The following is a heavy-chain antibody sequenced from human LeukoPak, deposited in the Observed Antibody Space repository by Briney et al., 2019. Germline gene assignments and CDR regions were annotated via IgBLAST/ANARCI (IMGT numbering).Heavy chain of an antibody. CDR2: ISISGDNT. Sequence: GGSLRLSCAASGLTLRNFAMSWVRQAPGKGLEWVSSISISGDNTHYADSVKGRFTISRDNSKNTLYLQMNSLRAEDTAVYYCAREVRPNDYWGQGTLVTVSS. V-gene: IGHV3-23*01. J-gene: IGHJ4*02. D-gene: IGHD6-25*01. CDR1: GLTLRNFA. CDR3: AREVRPNDY.